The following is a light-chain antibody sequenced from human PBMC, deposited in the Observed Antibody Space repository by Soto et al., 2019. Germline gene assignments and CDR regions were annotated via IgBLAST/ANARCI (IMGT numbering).Light chain of an antibody. Sequence: DIQMNQSPSSLSSSLGERKTNTCRASQGISSYLAWYQQRPGKVPKVLIYAASTLHSGVPSRFSGSGSGTDFTLTISNVQPEDVATYYCQNYYNAPETFGQGTKVDIK. CDR2: AAS. V-gene: IGKV1-27*01. J-gene: IGKJ1*01. CDR1: QGISSY. CDR3: QNYYNAPET.